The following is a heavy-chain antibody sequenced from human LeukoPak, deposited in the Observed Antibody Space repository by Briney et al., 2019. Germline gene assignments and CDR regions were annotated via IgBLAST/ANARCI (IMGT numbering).Heavy chain of an antibody. D-gene: IGHD6-19*01. Sequence: GASVKVSCKASGHTFTGYYMHWGRQAPGQGLEWMGWINPNSGGTNHAQKFQGRGSMTRDTSISTASMELSRLRSDGTAVYYCAQSSGWDSLKYWGQGTLVTVSS. CDR1: GHTFTGYY. CDR2: INPNSGGT. V-gene: IGHV1-2*02. CDR3: AQSSGWDSLKY. J-gene: IGHJ4*02.